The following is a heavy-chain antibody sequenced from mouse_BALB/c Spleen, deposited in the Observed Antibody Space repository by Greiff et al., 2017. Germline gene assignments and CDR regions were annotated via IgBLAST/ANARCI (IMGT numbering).Heavy chain of an antibody. V-gene: IGHV5-6-4*01. J-gene: IGHJ4*01. CDR2: ISSGGSYT. Sequence: EVKVVESGGGLVKPGGSLKLSCAASGFTFSSYTMSWVRQTPEKRLEWVATISSGGSYTYYPDSVKGRFTISRDNAKNTLYLQMSSLKSEDTAMYYCTRDYNAMDYWGQGTSVTVSS. CDR3: TRDYNAMDY. CDR1: GFTFSSYT.